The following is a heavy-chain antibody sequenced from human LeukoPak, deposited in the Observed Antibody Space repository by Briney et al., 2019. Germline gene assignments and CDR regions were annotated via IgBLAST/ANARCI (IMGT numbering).Heavy chain of an antibody. CDR2: IYPGDSDT. V-gene: IGHV5-51*01. D-gene: IGHD2-15*01. Sequence: HGESLKISCKGSGYSFTSYWIGWVRQMPGKGLEWMGIIYPGDSDTRYSPSFQGQVTISADKSISTAYLQWSSLKASDTAMYYCARQELLAVGNYYYYGMDVWGQGTTVTVSS. CDR3: ARQELLAVGNYYYYGMDV. J-gene: IGHJ6*02. CDR1: GYSFTSYW.